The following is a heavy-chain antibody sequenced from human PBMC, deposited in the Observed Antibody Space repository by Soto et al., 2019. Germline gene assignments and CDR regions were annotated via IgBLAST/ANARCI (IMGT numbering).Heavy chain of an antibody. CDR1: GFTFSSYA. Sequence: GGSLRLSCAASGFTFSSYAMSWVRQAPGKGLEWVSAISGSGGSTYYADSVKGRFTISRDNSKNTLYLQMNSLRAEDTAVYYCAKCRDYYYYYGMDVWGQGTTVTVSS. CDR3: AKCRDYYYYYGMDV. CDR2: ISGSGGST. V-gene: IGHV3-23*01. J-gene: IGHJ6*02.